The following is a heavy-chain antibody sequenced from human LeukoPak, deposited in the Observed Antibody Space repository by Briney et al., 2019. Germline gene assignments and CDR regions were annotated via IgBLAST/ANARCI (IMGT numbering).Heavy chain of an antibody. CDR3: ARGEGRITMIATQSKPFDY. V-gene: IGHV4-39*07. J-gene: IGHJ4*02. Sequence: SETLSLTCTVSGGSISSSSYYWGWIRQPPGKGLEWIGSIYYSGSTYYNPSLKSRVTISVDTSKNQFSLKLSSVTAADTAVYYCARGEGRITMIATQSKPFDYWGQGTLVTVSS. CDR1: GGSISSSSYY. D-gene: IGHD3-22*01. CDR2: IYYSGST.